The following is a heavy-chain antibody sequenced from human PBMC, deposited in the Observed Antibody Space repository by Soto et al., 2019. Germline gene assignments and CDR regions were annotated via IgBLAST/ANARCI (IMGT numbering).Heavy chain of an antibody. V-gene: IGHV4-39*07. D-gene: IGHD5-18*01. CDR1: GGSISSSSYY. J-gene: IGHJ4*02. CDR2: IYYSGST. Sequence: SETLSLTCTVSGGSISSSSYYWGWIRQPPGKGLEWIGRIYYSGSTNYNPSLKSRVTISVDTSKNQFSLKLSSVTAADTAVYYCARRIRGYSYGRGSGLDYWGQGTLVTVSS. CDR3: ARRIRGYSYGRGSGLDY.